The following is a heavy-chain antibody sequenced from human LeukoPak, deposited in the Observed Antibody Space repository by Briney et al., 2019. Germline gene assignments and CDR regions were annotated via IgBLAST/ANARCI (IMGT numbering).Heavy chain of an antibody. Sequence: SETLSLTCTVSGGSISSSSYYWGWIRQPPGKGLEWIGSIYYSGSTYYNPSLKSRVTISVDTSKNQFSLKLSSVTAADTAVYYCARCVQIGAYYYGSGSQLDYWGQGTLVTVSS. CDR2: IYYSGST. CDR1: GGSISSSSYY. D-gene: IGHD3-10*01. J-gene: IGHJ4*02. V-gene: IGHV4-39*01. CDR3: ARCVQIGAYYYGSGSQLDY.